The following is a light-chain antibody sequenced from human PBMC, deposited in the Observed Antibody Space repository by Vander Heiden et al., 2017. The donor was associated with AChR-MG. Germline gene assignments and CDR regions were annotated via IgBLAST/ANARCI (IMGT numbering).Light chain of an antibody. Sequence: QSVLTQPPSASETPGQRVTISCSARSSNIGSHFVYWDQQLPGTAPKLLIYRNDQRPSGVPDRFSGSKSGTSAPLAISGLRSEDEADYYCSSWDDSLSGRLFGGGTKLTVL. J-gene: IGLJ2*01. CDR2: RND. CDR1: SSNIGSHF. V-gene: IGLV1-47*01. CDR3: SSWDDSLSGRL.